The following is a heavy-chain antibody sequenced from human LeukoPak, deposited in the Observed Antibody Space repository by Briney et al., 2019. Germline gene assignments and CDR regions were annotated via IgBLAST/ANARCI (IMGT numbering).Heavy chain of an antibody. J-gene: IGHJ4*02. Sequence: KTGGSLRLSCTASGLTFGDYAMSWFRQAPGKGLEWVGFIRSKAYGGTTEYAASVKGRFTISRDDSKSIAYLQMNSLKTEDTAVYYCTRVRSIAAAGWGDYWGQGTLVTVSS. V-gene: IGHV3-49*05. CDR1: GLTFGDYA. CDR3: TRVRSIAAAGWGDY. CDR2: IRSKAYGGTT. D-gene: IGHD6-13*01.